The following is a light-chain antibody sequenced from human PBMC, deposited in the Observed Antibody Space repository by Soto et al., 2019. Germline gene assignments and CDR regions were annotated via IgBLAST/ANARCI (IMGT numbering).Light chain of an antibody. CDR2: ANT. Sequence: QSVLTQPPSASETPGQRVTISCSGSSSNLGTHTVNWYQQVPGTAPKLLIYANTNRPSGVPDRFSGSESGTSASLAITGLQAEDEADYYCQSYDSSLRVVFGGGTKLTVL. CDR1: SSNLGTHT. CDR3: QSYDSSLRVV. J-gene: IGLJ3*02. V-gene: IGLV1-40*01.